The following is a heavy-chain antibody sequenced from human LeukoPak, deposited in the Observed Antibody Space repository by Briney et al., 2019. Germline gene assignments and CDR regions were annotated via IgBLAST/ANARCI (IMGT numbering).Heavy chain of an antibody. D-gene: IGHD3-22*01. CDR2: ISSSSSTI. Sequence: GGSLRLSCAAYGFTFSSYSMKWVRPAPGKGLEWVSYISSSSSTIYYADSVKGRFTISRDNAKNSLYLQMNSLRAEDTAVYYCASTRYYYDSSGYYWDAFDIWGQGTMVTVSS. CDR3: ASTRYYYDSSGYYWDAFDI. CDR1: GFTFSSYS. J-gene: IGHJ3*02. V-gene: IGHV3-48*01.